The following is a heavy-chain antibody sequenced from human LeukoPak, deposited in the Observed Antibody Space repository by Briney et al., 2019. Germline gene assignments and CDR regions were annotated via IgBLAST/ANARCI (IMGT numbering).Heavy chain of an antibody. V-gene: IGHV4-34*01. D-gene: IGHD4-17*01. J-gene: IGHJ4*02. Sequence: SETLSLTCGVYGGSFSGNYWSWIRQPPGKGLEWIGEINHSGSTNYNPSLKSRVTISVDTSKNQFSPKLSSVTAADTAVYYCARGATTVTTWGDFDYWGQGTLVTVSS. CDR3: ARGATTVTTWGDFDY. CDR1: GGSFSGNY. CDR2: INHSGST.